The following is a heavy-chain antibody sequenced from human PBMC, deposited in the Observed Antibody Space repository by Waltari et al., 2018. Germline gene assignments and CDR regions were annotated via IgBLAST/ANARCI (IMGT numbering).Heavy chain of an antibody. V-gene: IGHV3-30-3*01. J-gene: IGHJ6*02. CDR3: ARDYSSSSDYYYYGMDV. CDR2: ISYDGSNK. Sequence: QVQLVESGGGVVQPGRSLRLSCAASGFTFSSYAMPWVRQAPGKGLEWVAVISYDGSNKYYADSVKGRFTISRDNSKNTLYLQMNSLRAEDTAVYYCARDYSSSSDYYYYGMDVWGQGTTVTVSS. CDR1: GFTFSSYA. D-gene: IGHD6-6*01.